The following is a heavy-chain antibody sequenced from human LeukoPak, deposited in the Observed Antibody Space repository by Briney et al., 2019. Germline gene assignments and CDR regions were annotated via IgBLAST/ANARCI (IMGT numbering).Heavy chain of an antibody. Sequence: GGSLRLSCSASGFTFNNYWMNWVRQAPGKRLDWVANINKDGSEKNYVDSVKGRFTISRDNAKNSLYLQMNYLRPEDTAVYYCARQDHGPDYWGQGTLVTVSS. V-gene: IGHV3-7*01. J-gene: IGHJ4*02. D-gene: IGHD1-14*01. CDR2: INKDGSEK. CDR3: ARQDHGPDY. CDR1: GFTFNNYW.